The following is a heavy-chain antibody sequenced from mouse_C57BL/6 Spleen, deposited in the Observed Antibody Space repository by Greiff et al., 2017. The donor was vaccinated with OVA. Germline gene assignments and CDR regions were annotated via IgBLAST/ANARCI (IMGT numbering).Heavy chain of an antibody. V-gene: IGHV2-5*01. CDR1: GFSLTSYG. J-gene: IGHJ1*03. CDR3: AKTESITTVVAHWYFDV. CDR2: IWRGGST. Sequence: VQLQQSGPGLVQPSQSLSITCTVSGFSLTSYGVHWVRQSPGKGLEWLGVIWRGGSTDYNAAFMSRLSITKDNSKSQVFFKMNSLQADDTAIYYGAKTESITTVVAHWYFDVWGTGTTVTVSS. D-gene: IGHD1-1*01.